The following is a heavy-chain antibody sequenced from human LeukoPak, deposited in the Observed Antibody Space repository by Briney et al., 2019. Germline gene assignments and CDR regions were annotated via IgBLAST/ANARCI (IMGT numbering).Heavy chain of an antibody. CDR3: VRDLGGRSGH. D-gene: IGHD1-26*01. V-gene: IGHV3-74*01. CDR2: INEDGSTT. J-gene: IGHJ4*02. Sequence: GGSLRLSCAASGFTFSSYAMPWVRQAPGKGLVWVSRINEDGSTTNYADSVKGRSTIFRDNAKNTLYLQMNSLRAEDTAVYYCVRDLGGRSGHWGQGTLVTVSS. CDR1: GFTFSSYA.